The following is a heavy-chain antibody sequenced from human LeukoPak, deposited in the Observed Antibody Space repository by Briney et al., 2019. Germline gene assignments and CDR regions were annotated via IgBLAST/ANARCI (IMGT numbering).Heavy chain of an antibody. CDR2: ISASGDTT. D-gene: IGHD2-2*01. CDR1: GFTFTSYA. Sequence: GGSLRLSCAASGFTFTSYAMSWVRQAPGKGLEWVSSISASGDTTYYADSVKDRFTISRDNSKNTLYVQMNSLRAEDTALYYCARRPNYCSTSSCSDYWGQGTLVTVSS. J-gene: IGHJ4*02. CDR3: ARRPNYCSTSSCSDY. V-gene: IGHV3-23*01.